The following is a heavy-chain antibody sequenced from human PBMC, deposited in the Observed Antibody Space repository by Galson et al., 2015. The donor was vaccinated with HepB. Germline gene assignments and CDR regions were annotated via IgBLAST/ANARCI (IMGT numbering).Heavy chain of an antibody. CDR1: GGTFSSYA. J-gene: IGHJ4*02. Sequence: SVKVSCKASGGTFSSYAISWVRQAPGQGLEWMGGIIPIFGTANYAQKFQGRVTITADESTSTAYMELSSLRSEDTAVYYCARALLGCCSGGSCYSWAFDYWGQGTLVTVSS. D-gene: IGHD2-15*01. CDR3: ARALLGCCSGGSCYSWAFDY. V-gene: IGHV1-69*13. CDR2: IIPIFGTA.